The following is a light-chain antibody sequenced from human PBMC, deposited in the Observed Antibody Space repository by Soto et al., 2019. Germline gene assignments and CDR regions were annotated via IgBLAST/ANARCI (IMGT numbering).Light chain of an antibody. CDR3: QQYAESPIT. J-gene: IGKJ5*01. CDR1: QTVSKNY. V-gene: IGKV3-20*01. Sequence: SVSTLSPGTLSLSPGEGTTLSCRASQTVSKNYLAWYQQNPGQAPRLLIYAASSRATGIPDRFSGSGSGTDFTLTISRLEPEDLAVFYCQQYAESPITFGQGTRLEIK. CDR2: AAS.